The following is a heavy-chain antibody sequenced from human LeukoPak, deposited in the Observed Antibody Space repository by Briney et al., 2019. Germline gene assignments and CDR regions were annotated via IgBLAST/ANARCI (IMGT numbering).Heavy chain of an antibody. Sequence: GGSLRLSCAASGFTFSSYAMSWVRQAPGKGLEWVSAISCSGGSTYYADSVKGRFTIPRDNSKHTLYLQMNSLRAEDTAVYYCAKDAPVNIVVVPAANSWGQGTLVTVST. CDR2: ISCSGGST. CDR3: AKDAPVNIVVVPAANS. D-gene: IGHD2-2*01. J-gene: IGHJ4*02. CDR1: GFTFSSYA. V-gene: IGHV3-23*01.